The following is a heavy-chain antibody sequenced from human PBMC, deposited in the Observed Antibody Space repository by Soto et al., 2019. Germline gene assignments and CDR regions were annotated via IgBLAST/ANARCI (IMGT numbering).Heavy chain of an antibody. J-gene: IGHJ6*02. CDR2: ISASGGST. D-gene: IGHD2-15*01. CDR1: GFTFGIHA. Sequence: EVQLLESGGGLVQPGGSLRLSCAASGFTFGIHAMIWVRQAPGKGLEWVSFISASGGSTYYADSVKGRFTISRDNSKKTVYLQMNSPRGEDTAVYYCGKGSAATYYFYYATDVWGQGTTVTVSS. V-gene: IGHV3-23*01. CDR3: GKGSAATYYFYYATDV.